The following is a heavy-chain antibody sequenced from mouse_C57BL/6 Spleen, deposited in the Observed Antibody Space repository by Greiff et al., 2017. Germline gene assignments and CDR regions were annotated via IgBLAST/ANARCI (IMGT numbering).Heavy chain of an antibody. CDR3: TRSAYAYYAMDY. D-gene: IGHD6-5*01. V-gene: IGHV1-15*01. Sequence: QVQLKQSGAELVRPGASVTLSCKASGYTFTDYEMHWVKQTPVHGLEWIGAIDPETGGTAYNQKFKGKAILTADKSSSTAYMELRRLTSEDSAVYYRTRSAYAYYAMDYWGQGTSVTVSS. J-gene: IGHJ4*01. CDR1: GYTFTDYE. CDR2: IDPETGGT.